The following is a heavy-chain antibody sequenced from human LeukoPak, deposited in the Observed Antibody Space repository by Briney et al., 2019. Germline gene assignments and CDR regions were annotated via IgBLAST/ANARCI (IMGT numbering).Heavy chain of an antibody. V-gene: IGHV1-69*05. D-gene: IGHD5-12*01. Sequence: SVKVSCKASGGTFSSYAISWVRQAPGQGLEWMGGIIPIFGTANYAQRFQGRVTITTDESTSTAYMELSSLRSEDTAVYYWARGYSGYEFDYWGQGTLVTVSS. CDR2: IIPIFGTA. J-gene: IGHJ4*02. CDR3: ARGYSGYEFDY. CDR1: GGTFSSYA.